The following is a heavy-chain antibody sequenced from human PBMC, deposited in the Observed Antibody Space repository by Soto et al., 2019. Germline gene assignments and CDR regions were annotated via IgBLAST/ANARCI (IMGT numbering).Heavy chain of an antibody. CDR1: GCSISTRSYP. CDR2: IYYSGST. V-gene: IGHV4-39*01. Sequence: PSETRSLQFTLSGCSISTRSYPLGWIRQPPGKGLEWIGSIYYSGSTYYNPSLKSRVTISVDTSKNQFSLKLSSVTAADTAVYYCARRGDIVVVPAAMVFEARVQMTYYHYVMEVLVKGYTVTGS. J-gene: IGHJ6*04. D-gene: IGHD2-2*01. CDR3: ARRGDIVVVPAAMVFEARVQMTYYHYVMEV.